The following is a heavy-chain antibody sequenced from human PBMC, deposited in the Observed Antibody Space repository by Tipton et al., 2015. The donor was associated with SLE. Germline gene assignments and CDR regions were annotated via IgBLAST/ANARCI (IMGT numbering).Heavy chain of an antibody. CDR3: AKGAFYYYYYMDV. V-gene: IGHV3-9*01. Sequence: SLRLSCAASGFTFSSYSMNWVRQAPGKGLEWVSGISWNSGSIGYADSVKGRFTISRDNAKNSLYLQMNSLRAEDTALYYCAKGAFYYYYYMDVWGKGTTVTVSS. CDR2: ISWNSGSI. CDR1: GFTFSSYS. J-gene: IGHJ6*03.